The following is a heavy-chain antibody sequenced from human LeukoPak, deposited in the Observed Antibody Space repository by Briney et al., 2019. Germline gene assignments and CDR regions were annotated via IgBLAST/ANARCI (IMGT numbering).Heavy chain of an antibody. CDR3: ARGPNYYGSGSRWFDP. D-gene: IGHD3-10*01. CDR2: INHSGST. CDR1: GGSFSGYY. Sequence: PSETLSLTCAGYGGSFSGYYWSWIRQPPGKGLEWIGEINHSGSTNYNPSLRSRVTISVDTSKNQFSLKLSSVTAADTAVYYCARGPNYYGSGSRWFDPWGQGTLVTVSS. J-gene: IGHJ5*02. V-gene: IGHV4-34*01.